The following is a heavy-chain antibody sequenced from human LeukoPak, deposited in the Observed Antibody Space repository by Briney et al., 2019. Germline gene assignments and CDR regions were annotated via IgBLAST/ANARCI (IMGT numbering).Heavy chain of an antibody. V-gene: IGHV4-59*08. Sequence: TSSETLSLTCTGSGGSISSYYWSWIRQPPGKGLEWIGYIYYTGRTSYNPSLKSRVTITVDTSKNQFSLKLSSVTAADTAVYYCARHFPPGGQLDYWGQGTPVTVSS. CDR1: GGSISSYY. D-gene: IGHD2-15*01. J-gene: IGHJ4*02. CDR3: ARHFPPGGQLDY. CDR2: IYYTGRT.